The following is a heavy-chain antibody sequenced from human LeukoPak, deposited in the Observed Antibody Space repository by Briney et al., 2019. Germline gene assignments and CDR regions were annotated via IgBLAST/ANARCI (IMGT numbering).Heavy chain of an antibody. V-gene: IGHV4-39*01. Sequence: SSETLSLTCTVSGGSISSSSYYWGWIRQPPGKGLEWIGSIYYSGSTYYNPSLTSRVTISEDTSKNQLSLKLGSVAAADTAVYYCARHSSGSGGAFQYWGQGTPVTVSS. CDR3: ARHSSGSGGAFQY. D-gene: IGHD6-19*01. CDR2: IYYSGST. J-gene: IGHJ4*02. CDR1: GGSISSSSYY.